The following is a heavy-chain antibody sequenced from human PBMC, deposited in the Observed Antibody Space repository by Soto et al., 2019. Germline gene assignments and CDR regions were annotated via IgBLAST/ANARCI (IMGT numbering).Heavy chain of an antibody. Sequence: PSETLSLTCTVSGGSISSYYWSWIRQPPGKGLEWIGYIHYSGSTNYNPSLKSRVTISVDTSKNQFSLKLSFVTAADTAVYYWASALQYDNWFGPWGQGTLVTVSS. D-gene: IGHD4-4*01. CDR3: ASALQYDNWFGP. CDR2: IHYSGST. CDR1: GGSISSYY. V-gene: IGHV4-59*01. J-gene: IGHJ5*02.